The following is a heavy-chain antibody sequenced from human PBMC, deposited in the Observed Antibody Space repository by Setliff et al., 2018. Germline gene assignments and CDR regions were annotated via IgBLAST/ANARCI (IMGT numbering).Heavy chain of an antibody. CDR3: ARGYCSSPSCFFAGWFDP. D-gene: IGHD2-2*01. CDR1: GGSFSGYY. J-gene: IGHJ5*02. CDR2: INHTGST. V-gene: IGHV4-34*01. Sequence: SETLSLTCAVYGGSFSGYYWSWIRQPPGKGLERIGEINHTGSTNYSPSLKSRVTISVDTSKNQFSLKLTSVTAADTAVYYCARGYCSSPSCFFAGWFDPWGQGTLVTVS.